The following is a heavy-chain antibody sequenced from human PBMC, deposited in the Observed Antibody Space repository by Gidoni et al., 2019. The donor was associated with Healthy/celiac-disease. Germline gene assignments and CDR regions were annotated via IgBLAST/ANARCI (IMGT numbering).Heavy chain of an antibody. V-gene: IGHV3-23*01. J-gene: IGHJ4*02. Sequence: EVQLLESGGGLVQPGGSLRLSCAASGSTFSSYAMIWVRQAPGKGREWVSAISGSGVSTYYADSVKGRFTISRDNSKNTLYLQMNSLRAEDTAVYYCAKDNWNYVSYFDYWGQGTLVTVSS. D-gene: IGHD1-7*01. CDR2: ISGSGVST. CDR1: GSTFSSYA. CDR3: AKDNWNYVSYFDY.